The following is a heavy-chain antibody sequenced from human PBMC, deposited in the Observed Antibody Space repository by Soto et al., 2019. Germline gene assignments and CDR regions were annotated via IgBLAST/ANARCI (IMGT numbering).Heavy chain of an antibody. CDR2: VYYSGST. D-gene: IGHD3-16*01. Sequence: SETLSLTCTVSGGSISSYHWSWIRQPPGKGLEWIGYVYYSGSTNYNPSLKSRVTISVDASKNQFSLKLSSLTAADTAVYYCARDGSNGSVWYNWFDPWGQGILVTVSS. CDR3: ARDGSNGSVWYNWFDP. V-gene: IGHV4-59*01. J-gene: IGHJ5*02. CDR1: GGSISSYH.